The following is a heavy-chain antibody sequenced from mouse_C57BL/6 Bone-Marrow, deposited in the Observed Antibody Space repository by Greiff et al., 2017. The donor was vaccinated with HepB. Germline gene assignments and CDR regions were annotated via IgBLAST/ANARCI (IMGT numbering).Heavy chain of an antibody. CDR2: ISDGGSYT. CDR3: AREGMVGGAMDY. Sequence: DVMLVESGGGLVKPGGSLKLSCAASGFTFSSYAMSWVRQTPEKRLEWVATISDGGSYTYYPDNVKGRFTISRDNAKNNLYLQMSHLKSEDTAMYYCAREGMVGGAMDYWGQGTSVTVSS. V-gene: IGHV5-4*01. CDR1: GFTFSSYA. D-gene: IGHD2-3*01. J-gene: IGHJ4*01.